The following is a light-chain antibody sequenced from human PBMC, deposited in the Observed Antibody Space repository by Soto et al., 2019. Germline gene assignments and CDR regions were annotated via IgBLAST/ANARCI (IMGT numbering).Light chain of an antibody. CDR3: QQYETYSQT. J-gene: IGKJ1*01. CDR1: QSVSGS. V-gene: IGKV1-5*01. CDR2: DAS. Sequence: DLEITQSPSTLSASVGDRVTITCRASQSVSGSLAWYQQKSGRPPKVLIYDASTLEDGVPSRFSGSGSGTEFTLSISSLQPDDFETYYCQQYETYSQTFGQGTKVELK.